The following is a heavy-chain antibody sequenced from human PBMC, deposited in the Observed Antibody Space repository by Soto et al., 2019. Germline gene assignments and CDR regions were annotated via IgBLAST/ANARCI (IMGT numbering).Heavy chain of an antibody. J-gene: IGHJ4*02. CDR2: IYSGGST. CDR3: ARDPWAADY. CDR1: GFTVSTNY. Sequence: EVQLVESGGGLVQPGGSLRLSCAASGFTVSTNYMSWVRQAPGKGLEWVSVIYSGGSTFYADSVRGRFTIYRDNSKNTVNLQMNSLRAEDTAVYYCARDPWAADYWGQGTLVTVSS. D-gene: IGHD3-16*01. V-gene: IGHV3-66*01.